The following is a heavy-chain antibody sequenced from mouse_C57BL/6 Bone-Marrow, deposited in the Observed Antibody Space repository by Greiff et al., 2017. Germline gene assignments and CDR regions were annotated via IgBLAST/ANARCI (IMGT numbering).Heavy chain of an antibody. CDR2: IYPAGGCT. CDR1: GYTFTNYW. Sequence: VQLVESGAELVRPGTSVKMSCTASGYTFTNYWIGWAKPRPGHGLEWIGVIYPAGGCTNYNEKFKGKATLTADKSSSSTYMKCSSLTAEDSAIYDCARYSSNYFDYWGQGTTLTVSS. D-gene: IGHD1-1*01. CDR3: ARYSSNYFDY. V-gene: IGHV1-63*01. J-gene: IGHJ2*01.